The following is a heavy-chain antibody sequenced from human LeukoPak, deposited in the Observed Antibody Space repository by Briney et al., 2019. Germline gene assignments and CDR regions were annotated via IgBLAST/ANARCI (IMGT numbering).Heavy chain of an antibody. CDR3: ARDQDYDFWSGSDY. Sequence: ASVKVSCKASGGTFSSYAISWVGQAPGQGLEWMGRIIPIFGTANYAQKFQGRVTITTDESTSTAYMEMSRLRSEDTAVYYCARDQDYDFWSGSDYWGEGTLVTVSS. V-gene: IGHV1-69*05. J-gene: IGHJ4*02. CDR1: GGTFSSYA. CDR2: IIPIFGTA. D-gene: IGHD3-3*01.